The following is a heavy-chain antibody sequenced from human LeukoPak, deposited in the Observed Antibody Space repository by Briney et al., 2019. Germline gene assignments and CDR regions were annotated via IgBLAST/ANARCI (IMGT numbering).Heavy chain of an antibody. Sequence: PSETLSLTCTVSGGSISSSSYYWGWIRQPPGKGLEWIGSIYYSGSTYYNPSLKSRVTISVDTSKNQFSLKLSSVTAADTAVYYCARPLQLTGSHQSPYYYYMDVRGKGTTVTVSS. CDR3: ARPLQLTGSHQSPYYYYMDV. J-gene: IGHJ6*03. CDR1: GGSISSSSYY. V-gene: IGHV4-39*01. CDR2: IYYSGST. D-gene: IGHD3-10*01.